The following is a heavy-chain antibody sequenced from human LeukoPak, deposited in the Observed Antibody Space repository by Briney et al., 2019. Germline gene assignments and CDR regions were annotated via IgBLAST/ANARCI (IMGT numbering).Heavy chain of an antibody. CDR3: ARDGPAYSFDY. Sequence: GRSLRLSCAASGFSFSGYEMNWVRQAPGKGLEWVSCISTSGSTVYYADSVKGRFTVSRDNARNSLYLQMNSLRAEDTALYYCARDGPAYSFDYWGQGTLVTVSS. V-gene: IGHV3-48*03. CDR2: ISTSGSTV. J-gene: IGHJ4*02. D-gene: IGHD5-18*01. CDR1: GFSFSGYE.